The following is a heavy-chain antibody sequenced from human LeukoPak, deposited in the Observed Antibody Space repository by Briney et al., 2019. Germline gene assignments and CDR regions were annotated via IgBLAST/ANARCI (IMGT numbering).Heavy chain of an antibody. D-gene: IGHD6-13*01. CDR2: ISYDGSNK. V-gene: IGHV3-30*03. CDR1: GFTFSDYG. CDR3: ARGGVDRIAAAGPFDY. Sequence: GRSPRLSCTASGFTFSDYGIHWVRQAPGKGLEWVTFISYDGSNKYYVDSVKGRFTISRDNSKNTLYLQMNSLRAEDTAVYYCARGGVDRIAAAGPFDYWGQGTLVTVSS. J-gene: IGHJ4*02.